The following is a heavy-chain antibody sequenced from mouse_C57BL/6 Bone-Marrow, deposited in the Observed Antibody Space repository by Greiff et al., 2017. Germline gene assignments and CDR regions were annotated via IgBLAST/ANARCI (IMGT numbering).Heavy chain of an antibody. Sequence: VQLQQSGAELVRPGTSAKMSCKASGYTFPNYWLGWAKPRPGHGLEWIGDIYPGGGYTNYNEKFKGKATLTADKSSSTAYMQFSSLTSEDSAIYYCAMRRYTNIYSYAIDYWGQGTSATVSS. CDR1: GYTFPNYW. CDR3: AMRRYTNIYSYAIDY. CDR2: IYPGGGYT. V-gene: IGHV1-63*01. J-gene: IGHJ4*01. D-gene: IGHD2-5*01.